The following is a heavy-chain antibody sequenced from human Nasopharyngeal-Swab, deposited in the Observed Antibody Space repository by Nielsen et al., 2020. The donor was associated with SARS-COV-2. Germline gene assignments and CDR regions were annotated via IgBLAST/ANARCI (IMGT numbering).Heavy chain of an antibody. J-gene: IGHJ6*02. Sequence: SLKISCAASGFTFNEYAMHWVRQAPGKGLEWVSGISWNGGSIGYADSVKGRFTISRDNAKNSLYLQMNSLRAEDTAVYYCARVGVVIAHYYYYGMDVWGQGTTVTVSS. CDR1: GFTFNEYA. D-gene: IGHD2-21*01. CDR2: ISWNGGSI. V-gene: IGHV3-9*01. CDR3: ARVGVVIAHYYYYGMDV.